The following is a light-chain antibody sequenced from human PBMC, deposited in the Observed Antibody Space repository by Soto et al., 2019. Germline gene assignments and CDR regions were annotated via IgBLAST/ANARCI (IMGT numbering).Light chain of an antibody. Sequence: QSALTQPPSASGSPGQSVTISCTGTSSDVGGYNYVSWYQQHPGKAPKVMIYDVNKRPSGVPDRFSGSKSGNTASLTVSGLQAEDEADYYCSSHAGSVNHFVFGTGTKLTVL. CDR1: SSDVGGYNY. J-gene: IGLJ1*01. CDR2: DVN. CDR3: SSHAGSVNHFV. V-gene: IGLV2-8*01.